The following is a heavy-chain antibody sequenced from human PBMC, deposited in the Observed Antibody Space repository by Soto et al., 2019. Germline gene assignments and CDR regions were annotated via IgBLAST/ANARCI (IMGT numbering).Heavy chain of an antibody. V-gene: IGHV1-3*01. D-gene: IGHD2-15*01. Sequence: QVQLVQSGAEVKKPGASVKVSCKASGYTFTSYAMHWVRQAPGQRLERMGWINAGNGNTKYSQKFQGRVTITRDTSASTAYMELSSLRSEDTGVYYCARGVVEVQYYYYGMDVWCQGTTVTVSS. CDR2: INAGNGNT. J-gene: IGHJ6*02. CDR1: GYTFTSYA. CDR3: ARGVVEVQYYYYGMDV.